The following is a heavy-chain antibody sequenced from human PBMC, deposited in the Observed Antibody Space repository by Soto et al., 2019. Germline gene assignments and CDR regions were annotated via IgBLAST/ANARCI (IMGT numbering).Heavy chain of an antibody. CDR2: LIPIFGTA. CDR3: ARGWGYETTDYYYAY. Sequence: QVQLVPSGAEVRKPGSSVKVSCKASGGTFSRPSVSWVRQAPGQCLEWMGGLIPIFGTATHAQKFQGRVTIMADESTSTVYMELSSRRAEDTARYDCARGWGYETTDYYYAYWGQGTLVIVSS. J-gene: IGHJ4*02. CDR1: GGTFSRPS. D-gene: IGHD3-16*01. V-gene: IGHV1-69*01.